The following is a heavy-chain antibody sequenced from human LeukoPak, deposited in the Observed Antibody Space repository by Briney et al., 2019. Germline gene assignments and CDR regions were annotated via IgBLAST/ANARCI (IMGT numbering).Heavy chain of an antibody. CDR1: GGSISSYY. Sequence: PSETLSLTCTVSGGSISSYYWSWIRQPAGKGLEWIGRIYTSGSTNYNPSLKSRVTMSVDTSKNQFSLRLSSVTAADTAVYYCARGYGGDCYSDDAFDIWGQGTMVTVSS. V-gene: IGHV4-4*07. CDR2: IYTSGST. J-gene: IGHJ3*02. D-gene: IGHD2-21*02. CDR3: ARGYGGDCYSDDAFDI.